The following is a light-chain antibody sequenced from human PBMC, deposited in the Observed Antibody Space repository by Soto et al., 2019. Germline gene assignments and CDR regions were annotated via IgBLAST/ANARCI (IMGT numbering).Light chain of an antibody. CDR2: EAS. Sequence: DIQMPQSPSTLSGSVGDRVTITSRASQTNSSWLAWYQQKPGKAPKLLIYEASTLKSGVPSRFSGSGSGTEFTLTISSLQPDDFATYYCQHYNSYSEAFGQGTKVDSK. CDR3: QHYNSYSEA. CDR1: QTNSSW. V-gene: IGKV1-5*03. J-gene: IGKJ1*01.